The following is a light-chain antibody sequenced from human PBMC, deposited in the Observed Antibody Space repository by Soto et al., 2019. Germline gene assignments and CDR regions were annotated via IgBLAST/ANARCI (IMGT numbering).Light chain of an antibody. CDR1: RSISST. CDR2: GAS. CDR3: QPHNNWPVVT. Sequence: EMVMTQSPATLSVSPGERVTLSCRASRSISSTLAWYQQKPGQAPRLLIYGASTRATGIPARFSGSGSGTEFTLTINSLQSEDFAMYYCQPHNNWPVVTFGGGTRVEIK. J-gene: IGKJ4*01. V-gene: IGKV3-15*01.